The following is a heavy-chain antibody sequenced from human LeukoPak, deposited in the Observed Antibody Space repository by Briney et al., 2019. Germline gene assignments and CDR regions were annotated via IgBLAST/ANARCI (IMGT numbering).Heavy chain of an antibody. CDR1: GGSISSYY. V-gene: IGHV4-59*08. CDR2: IYYSGST. CDR3: ATANYYDSSGYGVEDAFDI. D-gene: IGHD3-22*01. Sequence: SETLSLTCTVSGGSISSYYWSWTRQPPGKGLEWIGYIYYSGSTNYNPSLKSRVTISVDTSKNQFSLKLSSVTAADTAVYYCATANYYDSSGYGVEDAFDIWGQGTMVTVSS. J-gene: IGHJ3*02.